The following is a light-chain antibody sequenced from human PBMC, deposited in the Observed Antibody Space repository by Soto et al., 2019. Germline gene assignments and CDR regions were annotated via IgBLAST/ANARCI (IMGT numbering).Light chain of an antibody. CDR2: SNN. CDR1: SSNIGSNT. V-gene: IGLV1-44*01. Sequence: QSVLTQPPSASGTPGQRVPISCSGSSSNIGSNTVNWYQQLPGTAPKLLIYSNNQRPSGVPDRFYGSKSGTSASLAISGLQSEDEADYYCAAWDDSLNGWVFGGGTKVTVL. CDR3: AAWDDSLNGWV. J-gene: IGLJ3*02.